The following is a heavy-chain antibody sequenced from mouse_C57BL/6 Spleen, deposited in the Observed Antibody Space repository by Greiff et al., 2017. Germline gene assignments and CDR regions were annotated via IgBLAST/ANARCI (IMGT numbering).Heavy chain of an antibody. CDR3: ARRLRYYFDY. CDR1: GFTFSSYT. CDR2: ISGGGGNT. Sequence: GKLMESGGGLVKPGGSLKLSCAASGFTFSSYTMSWVRQTPEKRLEWVATISGGGGNTYYPDSVKGRFTISRDNAKNTLYLQMSSLRSEDTALYYCARRLRYYFDYWGQGTTLTVSS. V-gene: IGHV5-9*01. J-gene: IGHJ2*01.